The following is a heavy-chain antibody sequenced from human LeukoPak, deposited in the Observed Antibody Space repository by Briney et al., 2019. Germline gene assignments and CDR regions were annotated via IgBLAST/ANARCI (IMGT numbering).Heavy chain of an antibody. CDR1: GYTLTELS. D-gene: IGHD4-17*01. CDR3: ATDHGPHLDYGLFDYYYGMDV. CDR2: FDPEDGET. Sequence: GASVKVSCKVSGYTLTELSMHWVRQAPGKGLEWMGGFDPEDGETIYAQKFQGRVTMTEDTSTDTAYMELSSLRSEDTAVYYCATDHGPHLDYGLFDYYYGMDVWGQGTTVTVSS. V-gene: IGHV1-24*01. J-gene: IGHJ6*02.